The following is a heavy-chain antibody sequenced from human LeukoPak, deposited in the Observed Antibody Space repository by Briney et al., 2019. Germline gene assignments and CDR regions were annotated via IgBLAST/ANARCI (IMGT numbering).Heavy chain of an antibody. V-gene: IGHV4-59*01. CDR2: IYYSGST. CDR3: ARAVSYSSGWYYYYYGMDV. J-gene: IGHJ6*02. CDR1: GGSISSYY. D-gene: IGHD6-19*01. Sequence: SETLSLTCTVSGGSISSYYWSWIRQPPGKGLEWSGYIYYSGSTNYNPSLKSRVTISVDTYKNQFSLKLSSVTAADTAVYYCARAVSYSSGWYYYYYGMDVWGQGTTVTVSS.